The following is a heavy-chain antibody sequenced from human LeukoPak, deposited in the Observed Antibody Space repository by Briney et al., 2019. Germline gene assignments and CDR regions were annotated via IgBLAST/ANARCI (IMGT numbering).Heavy chain of an antibody. CDR3: ARLTDWFDP. CDR1: GGSISSYY. V-gene: IGHV4-59*01. CDR2: IYYSGST. J-gene: IGHJ5*02. Sequence: SETLSLTCTVSGGSISSYYWSWIRQPPGKGLEWIGYIYYSGSTNYNPSLKSRVTISVDTSKNHFSLKLSSVTAADTAVYYCARLTDWFDPWGQGTLVTVSS.